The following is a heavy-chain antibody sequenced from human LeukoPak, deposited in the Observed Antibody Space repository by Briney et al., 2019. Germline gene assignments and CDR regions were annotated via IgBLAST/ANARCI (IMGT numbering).Heavy chain of an antibody. D-gene: IGHD4-23*01. Sequence: PSETLSLTCTVSGGSISSSSYYWGWIRQPPGKGLEWIGSIYYSGSTYYNPSLKSRVTISVDTSKNQFSLKLSSVAAADTAVYYYGSGLIPRTRWLPRYYYLDVWGKGTTVTVSS. J-gene: IGHJ6*03. V-gene: IGHV4-39*07. CDR1: GGSISSSSYY. CDR3: GSGLIPRTRWLPRYYYLDV. CDR2: IYYSGST.